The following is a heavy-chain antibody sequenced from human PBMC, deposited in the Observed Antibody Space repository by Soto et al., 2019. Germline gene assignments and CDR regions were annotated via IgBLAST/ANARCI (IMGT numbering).Heavy chain of an antibody. D-gene: IGHD3-3*01. V-gene: IGHV3-21*01. J-gene: IGHJ4*02. CDR2: ISSSSSYI. Sequence: GGSLRLSCAASGFTFSSYSMNWVRQAPGKGLEWVSSISSSSSYIYYADSVKGRFTIPRDNAKNSLYLQMNSLRAEDTAVYYCARSPYDYWGFDYWGQGTLVTVSS. CDR3: ARSPYDYWGFDY. CDR1: GFTFSSYS.